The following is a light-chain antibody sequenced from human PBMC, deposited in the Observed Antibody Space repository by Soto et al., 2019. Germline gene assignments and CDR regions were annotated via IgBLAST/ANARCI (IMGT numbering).Light chain of an antibody. V-gene: IGLV2-14*01. CDR3: QSYDSSLSGSRV. CDR1: NSDVGGYDR. Sequence: QSVLTQPASVSGSPGQSITISCTGTNSDVGGYDRVSWYQHHPSKAPKLLIFEVYNRPSGISDRFSGSKSGDTASLTISGLQAEDEADYYCQSYDSSLSGSRVFGGGTKLTVL. CDR2: EVY. J-gene: IGLJ2*01.